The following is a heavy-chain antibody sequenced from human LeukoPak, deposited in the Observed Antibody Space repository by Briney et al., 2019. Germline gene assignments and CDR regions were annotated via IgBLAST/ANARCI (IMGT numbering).Heavy chain of an antibody. CDR2: INQEGDER. CDR1: EFRFSSYW. CDR3: ARYDTGGYYYDRPLNY. D-gene: IGHD3-22*01. V-gene: IGHV3-7*01. J-gene: IGHJ4*02. Sequence: GGSLRLSCAASEFRFSSYWMSWVRQAPMKGLEWVANINQEGDERNYVSSVKGRFTISRDNDKKLLYLQLNSLRVEDTAVYYCARYDTGGYYYDRPLNYWGQGTLVTVSS.